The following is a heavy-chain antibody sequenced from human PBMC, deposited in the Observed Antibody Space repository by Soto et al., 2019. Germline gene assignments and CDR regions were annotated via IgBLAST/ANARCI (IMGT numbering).Heavy chain of an antibody. J-gene: IGHJ6*02. V-gene: IGHV4-39*01. CDR3: ARHVRRPSYFSYYGMDV. Sequence: PSDTLSLTCPGSVGSICRSDSFWKWIRQPPGKGLEWIGSISYSGGTYYNPSLKSRVTISVDTSKNQFSLKLSSVTAADTAVYYCARHVRRPSYFSYYGMDVWGQAPTVT. CDR2: ISYSGGT. CDR1: VGSICRSDSF. D-gene: IGHD3-10*02.